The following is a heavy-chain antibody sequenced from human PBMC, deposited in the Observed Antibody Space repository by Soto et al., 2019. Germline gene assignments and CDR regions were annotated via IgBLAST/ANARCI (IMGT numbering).Heavy chain of an antibody. V-gene: IGHV3-30*03. CDR2: ISYEGSHK. Sequence: QVQLVESGGGVVQPGRSLRLSCAGSGFTFSNYGLHWVRQAPGKGLEWVAVISYEGSHKYYADSVKGRFTISRDNSNNLLYLQMASLRAEDTAVYYCATDGAPRYCSRSSCHPAGAYWGQGTLVTVSS. CDR3: ATDGAPRYCSRSSCHPAGAY. CDR1: GFTFSNYG. D-gene: IGHD2-15*01. J-gene: IGHJ4*02.